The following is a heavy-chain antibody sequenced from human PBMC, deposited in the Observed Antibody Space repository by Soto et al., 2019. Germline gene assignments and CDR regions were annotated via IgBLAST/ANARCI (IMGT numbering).Heavy chain of an antibody. Sequence: QGQLVESGGGVVQPGSSLRLSCTSSGFTFSRYGMNWVRQAPGKGLEWVAVISYDGSKTNYAESAKGRFTVSRDNSKNTVFLQMNSLRLEDTAVYYCAKDKQQVALSHRFDPWGQGTLVDVSS. CDR2: ISYDGSKT. J-gene: IGHJ5*02. V-gene: IGHV3-33*03. CDR1: GFTFSRYG. CDR3: AKDKQQVALSHRFDP. D-gene: IGHD6-13*01.